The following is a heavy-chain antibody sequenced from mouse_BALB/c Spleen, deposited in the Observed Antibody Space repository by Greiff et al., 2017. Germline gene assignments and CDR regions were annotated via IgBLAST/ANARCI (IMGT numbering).Heavy chain of an antibody. V-gene: IGHV1-18*01. D-gene: IGHD1-1*01. CDR1: GYTFTDYN. CDR3: ASKYYGSRGYFDY. Sequence: EVQLQQSGPELVKPGASVKIPCKASGYTFTDYNMDWVKQSHGKSLEWIGDINPNNGGTIYNQKFKGKATLTVDKSSSTAYMELRSLTSEDTAVYYCASKYYGSRGYFDYWGQGTTLTVSS. CDR2: INPNNGGT. J-gene: IGHJ2*01.